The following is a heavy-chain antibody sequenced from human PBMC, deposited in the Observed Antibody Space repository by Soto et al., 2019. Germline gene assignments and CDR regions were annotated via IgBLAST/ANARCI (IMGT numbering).Heavy chain of an antibody. CDR3: ATQTSSYAGGV. CDR1: GAPITTTKW. Sequence: QVQLQESGPGLVKPSETLSLTCTVSGAPITTTKWWAWVRLPPGKGLEWIGELSRGDERSSNPSREGRLTMSLDKSNNHFSLKLTSVTAPDTAIYYCATQTSSYAGGVWGRGTSVTVSS. CDR2: LSRGDER. V-gene: IGHV4-4*02. J-gene: IGHJ6*02. D-gene: IGHD2-2*01.